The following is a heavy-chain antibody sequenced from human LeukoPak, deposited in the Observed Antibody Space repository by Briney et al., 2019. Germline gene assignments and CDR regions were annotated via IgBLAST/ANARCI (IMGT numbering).Heavy chain of an antibody. CDR3: AKREGSGWPLDY. J-gene: IGHJ4*02. CDR2: IRDDGSNK. CDR1: GFTFSSYG. Sequence: GGSLRLSCAASGFTFSSYGMHWVRQAPGKGLEWVAFIRDDGSNKYYADSVKGRFTTSRDNSKNTLYLQMNSLGPEDTAVYYCAKREGSGWPLDYWGQGALVTVSS. D-gene: IGHD6-19*01. V-gene: IGHV3-30*02.